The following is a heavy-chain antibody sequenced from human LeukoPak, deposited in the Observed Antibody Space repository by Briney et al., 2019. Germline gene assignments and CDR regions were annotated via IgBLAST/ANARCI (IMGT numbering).Heavy chain of an antibody. J-gene: IGHJ4*02. CDR2: MNPNSGNT. D-gene: IGHD5-18*01. V-gene: IGHV1-8*01. CDR1: GYTFTSYD. CDR3: ASPHSYGYTLFDY. Sequence: ASVKVSCKASGYTFTSYDINWVRQATGQGLEWMGWMNPNSGNTGYAQKFQGRVAMTRNTSISTAYMELSSLRSEDTAVYYCASPHSYGYTLFDYWGQGTLVTVSS.